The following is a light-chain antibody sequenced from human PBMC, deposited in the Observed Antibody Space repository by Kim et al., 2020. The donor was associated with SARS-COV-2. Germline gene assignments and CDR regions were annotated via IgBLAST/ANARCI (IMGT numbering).Light chain of an antibody. CDR2: DVS. V-gene: IGLV2-14*04. J-gene: IGLJ2*01. CDR1: SSDIGGYYF. CDR3: SSYTASISLEVI. Sequence: ITISCTVSSSDIGGYYFLSWFRQHPDTAPTLIIYDVSLRPSGVSDRFSGSKSGNTSSLTISGLQAEDEADYYCSSYTASISLEVIFGGGTKVTVL.